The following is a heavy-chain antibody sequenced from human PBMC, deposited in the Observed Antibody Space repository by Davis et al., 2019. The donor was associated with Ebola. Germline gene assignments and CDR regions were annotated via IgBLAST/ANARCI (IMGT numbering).Heavy chain of an antibody. V-gene: IGHV1-69*06. CDR2: IIPIFGTA. CDR1: GGTFSSYA. D-gene: IGHD2-21*01. CDR3: AIASHCGGDCYSDY. Sequence: SVKVSCKASGGTFSSYAISWVRQAPGQGLEWMGGIIPIFGTANYAQKFQGRVTITADKSTSTAYMELSSLRSEDTAVYYCAIASHCGGDCYSDYWGQGTLVTVSS. J-gene: IGHJ4*02.